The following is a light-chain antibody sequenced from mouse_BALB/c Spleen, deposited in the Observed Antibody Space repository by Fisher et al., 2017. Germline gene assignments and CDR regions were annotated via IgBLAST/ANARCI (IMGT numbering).Light chain of an antibody. Sequence: IVMTQSTAITAASLGQKVTITCSASSSVSYMYWYQQKPGSSPRLLIYDTSNLASGVPVRFSGSGSGTSYSLTISRMEAEDAATYYCQQWSSYPWTFGGGTKLEIK. CDR2: DTS. CDR1: SSVSY. CDR3: QQWSSYPWT. V-gene: IGKV4-55*01. J-gene: IGKJ1*01.